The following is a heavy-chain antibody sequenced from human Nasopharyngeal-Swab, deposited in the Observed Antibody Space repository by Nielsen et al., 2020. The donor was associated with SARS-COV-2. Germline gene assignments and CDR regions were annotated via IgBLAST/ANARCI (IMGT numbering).Heavy chain of an antibody. D-gene: IGHD3-22*01. CDR1: GGSISSGGYY. CDR2: IYYSGST. V-gene: IGHV4-31*03. Sequence: SETLSLTCTVSGGSISSGGYYWSWIRQHPGKGLEWIGYIYYSGSTYYNPSLKSRVTISVDTPKNQFSLKLSSVTAADTAVYYCARGDYYDSSGYSWGQGTLVTVSS. CDR3: ARGDYYDSSGYS. J-gene: IGHJ4*02.